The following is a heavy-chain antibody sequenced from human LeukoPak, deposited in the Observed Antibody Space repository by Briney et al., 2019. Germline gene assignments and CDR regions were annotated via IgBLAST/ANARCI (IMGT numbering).Heavy chain of an antibody. V-gene: IGHV3-21*01. J-gene: IGHJ4*02. CDR3: ARDPGTVADPYFDY. Sequence: PGGSLRLSCVVSGFPFSFYELNWVRQPPGKGLEWVSSISSSSGHIHYADSVKGRFTISRDNANNSLYLQMNSLRDEDTAVYYCARDPGTVADPYFDYWGQGSLVTVSS. CDR1: GFPFSFYE. D-gene: IGHD6-19*01. CDR2: ISSSSGHI.